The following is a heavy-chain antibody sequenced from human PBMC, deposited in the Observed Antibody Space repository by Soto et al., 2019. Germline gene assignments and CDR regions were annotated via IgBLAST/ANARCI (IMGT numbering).Heavy chain of an antibody. CDR2: IYYSGST. Sequence: QVQLQESGPGLVKPSQTLSLTCTVSGGSISSGGYYWSWIRQHPGKGLEWIGYIYYSGSTYNNPSLQSRVTISVDTSKNQFSLKLSSVTAADTAVYYCARDSTGETGAFDIWGQGTMVTVSS. V-gene: IGHV4-31*03. J-gene: IGHJ3*02. D-gene: IGHD3-16*01. CDR3: ARDSTGETGAFDI. CDR1: GGSISSGGYY.